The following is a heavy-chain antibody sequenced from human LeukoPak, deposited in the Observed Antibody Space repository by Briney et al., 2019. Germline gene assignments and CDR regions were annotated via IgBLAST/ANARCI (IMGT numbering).Heavy chain of an antibody. CDR1: GYSFTSYW. CDR3: ARRLWTAYDYIDY. Sequence: HGESLKISCKGSGYSFTSYWIGWVRQMPGKGLEWMGIIYPGDSDTRYSPSFQGQVTISADKSISTAYLQWSSLKASDTAMYYCARRLWTAYDYIDYWGQGTLVTVSS. D-gene: IGHD3/OR15-3a*01. V-gene: IGHV5-51*01. J-gene: IGHJ4*02. CDR2: IYPGDSDT.